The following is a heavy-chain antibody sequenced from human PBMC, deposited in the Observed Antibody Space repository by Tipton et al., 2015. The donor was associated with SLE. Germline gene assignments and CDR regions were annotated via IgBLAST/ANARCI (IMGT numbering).Heavy chain of an antibody. Sequence: TLSLTCAVYGGSFSGYYWSWIRQPPGKGLEWIGEINHSGSTNYNPSLKSRVTISVDTSKNQFSLKLSSVTAADTAVYYCARDPRGYSGSFPWGQGTLVTVS. D-gene: IGHD5-12*01. V-gene: IGHV4-34*01. CDR1: GGSFSGYY. J-gene: IGHJ5*02. CDR2: INHSGST. CDR3: ARDPRGYSGSFP.